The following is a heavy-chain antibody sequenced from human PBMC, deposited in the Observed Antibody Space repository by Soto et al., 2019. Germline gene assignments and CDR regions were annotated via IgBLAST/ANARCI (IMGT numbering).Heavy chain of an antibody. J-gene: IGHJ6*02. CDR3: ASTLFGIRAAPHYCGMDV. CDR1: GFTFSDYY. D-gene: IGHD3-10*02. CDR2: ISSGAITI. V-gene: IGHV3-11*01. Sequence: AGGSLGLSCAASGFTFSDYYMNWIRQAPGKGLEWVSYISSGAITIYYADSVKGRFTISRDNAKNSLYLQMNSLRAEDTAVYFYASTLFGIRAAPHYCGMDVWGQGTTVTVSS.